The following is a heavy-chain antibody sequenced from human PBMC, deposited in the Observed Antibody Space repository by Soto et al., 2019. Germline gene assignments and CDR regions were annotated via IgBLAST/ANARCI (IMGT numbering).Heavy chain of an antibody. J-gene: IGHJ4*02. CDR1: GFTFSSYG. CDR2: IWYDGSNK. Sequence: GWSLRLSCAASGFTFSSYGMHWVRQAPGKGLEWVAVIWYDGSNKYYADSVKGRFTISRDNSKNTLYLQMNSLRAEDTAVYYCARDCGIVGATTREGLDYWGQGTLVTVSS. CDR3: ARDCGIVGATTREGLDY. D-gene: IGHD1-26*01. V-gene: IGHV3-33*01.